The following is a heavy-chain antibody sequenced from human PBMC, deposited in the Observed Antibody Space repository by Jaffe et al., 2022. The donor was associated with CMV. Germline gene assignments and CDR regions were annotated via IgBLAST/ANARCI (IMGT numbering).Heavy chain of an antibody. CDR1: GYTFTNHA. D-gene: IGHD6-13*01. CDR2: INTGNGNT. V-gene: IGHV1-3*04. Sequence: QIQLVQSGAEVKKPGAAVKVSCKASGYTFTNHAIHWVRQAPGQRLEWMGWINTGNGNTKYSQNFQGRVTITRDTSASTAYMELNSLRSEDTAVYYCARPGAAPPGNWFDPWGQGTLVTVSS. J-gene: IGHJ5*02. CDR3: ARPGAAPPGNWFDP.